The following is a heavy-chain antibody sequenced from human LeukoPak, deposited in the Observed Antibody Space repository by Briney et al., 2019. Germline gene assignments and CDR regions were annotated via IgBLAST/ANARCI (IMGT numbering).Heavy chain of an antibody. CDR1: GDSVSSNSAA. V-gene: IGHV6-1*01. CDR2: TYYRSKWY. D-gene: IGHD4-17*01. Sequence: SQTLSLTCAISGDSVSSNSAAWTWIRQSPSRGLEWLGRTYYRSKWYNNEVSVQSRITINPDTSKNQFSLQLNSVTPEDTAVYYCARGRVTTIANYYYYYIDVWGKGTTVTVSS. J-gene: IGHJ6*03. CDR3: ARGRVTTIANYYYYYIDV.